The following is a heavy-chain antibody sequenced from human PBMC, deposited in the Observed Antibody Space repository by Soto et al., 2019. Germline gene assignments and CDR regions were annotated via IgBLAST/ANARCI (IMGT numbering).Heavy chain of an antibody. CDR3: AKGRYDFWSPYYFDS. J-gene: IGHJ4*02. CDR2: ITWNSRVL. V-gene: IGHV3-9*01. Sequence: SLRLSCAGTGLNFDDFTMHWVRQAPGKGLEWVSGITWNSRVLAYADSVKGRFTISRDNARNSLYLQMDSLRDEDTALYYCAKGRYDFWSPYYFDSWGQGTLVTVSS. CDR1: GLNFDDFT. D-gene: IGHD3-3*01.